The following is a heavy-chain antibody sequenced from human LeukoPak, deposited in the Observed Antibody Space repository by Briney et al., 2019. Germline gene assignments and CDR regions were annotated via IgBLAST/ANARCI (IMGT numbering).Heavy chain of an antibody. CDR3: ARDGGELTAQNYYYYGMDV. D-gene: IGHD1-26*01. J-gene: IGHJ6*02. V-gene: IGHV3-30*03. CDR1: GFSFSSHG. Sequence: GGSLRLSCAASGFSFSSHGMHWVRQAPGKGLEWVAVISYDGSNKYYADSLKGRLTISRDNSKNTLYLQMNSLRAEDTAVYYCARDGGELTAQNYYYYGMDVWGQGTTVTVSS. CDR2: ISYDGSNK.